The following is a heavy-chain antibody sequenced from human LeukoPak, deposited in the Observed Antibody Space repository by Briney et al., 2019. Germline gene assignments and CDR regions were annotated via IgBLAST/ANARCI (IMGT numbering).Heavy chain of an antibody. D-gene: IGHD3-22*01. CDR2: IIPIFGTA. V-gene: IGHV1-69*05. J-gene: IGHJ4*02. Sequence: VASVKVSCKASGGTFSSYAISWVRQAPGQGLEWIGRIIPIFGTANYAQKFQGRVTITTDESTSTAYMELSSLRSEDTAVYYCARDDYDSSFDYWGQGTLVTVSS. CDR3: ARDDYDSSFDY. CDR1: GGTFSSYA.